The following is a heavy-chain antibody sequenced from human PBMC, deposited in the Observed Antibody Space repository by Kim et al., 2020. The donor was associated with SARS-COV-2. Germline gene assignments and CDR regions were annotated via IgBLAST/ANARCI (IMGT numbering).Heavy chain of an antibody. CDR1: GGSMNRDSTC. Sequence: SETLSLTCNVSGGSMNRDSTCWSWPRQSPGKGREWIGYTYYNGSTLYNPSLKSRLTISADKSNNQFSLTLSSVTAADTAVYYCARTHENYDSWYDPWGPGNLVTVSS. J-gene: IGHJ5*02. V-gene: IGHV4-30-4*01. CDR2: TYYNGST. D-gene: IGHD3-22*01. CDR3: ARTHENYDSWYDP.